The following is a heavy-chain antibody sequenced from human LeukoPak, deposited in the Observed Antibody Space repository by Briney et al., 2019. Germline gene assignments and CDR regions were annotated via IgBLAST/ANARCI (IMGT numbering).Heavy chain of an antibody. Sequence: SETLSLTCTVSGGSIGSGSYYWSWIRQPPGKALEWIGYIYFSGSTYYNPSLKSRVSISLDTSNVLFSLDLDSVTVADTAIYYCARVAGGGYDFDYWGQGALVTVSS. CDR3: ARVAGGGYDFDY. D-gene: IGHD5-12*01. CDR2: IYFSGST. CDR1: GGSIGSGSYY. J-gene: IGHJ4*02. V-gene: IGHV4-30-4*01.